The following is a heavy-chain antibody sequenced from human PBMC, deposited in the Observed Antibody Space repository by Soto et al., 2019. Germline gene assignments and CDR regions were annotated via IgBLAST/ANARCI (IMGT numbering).Heavy chain of an antibody. Sequence: SETLSLTCTVSGGSISSSSYYWGWIRQPPGKGLEWIGSIYYSGSTYYNPSLKSRVTISVDTSKNSLYLQMNSLRAGDTAVYYCARGMVRGVSRVFDWGQGTLVTVSS. CDR1: GGSISSSSYY. J-gene: IGHJ4*02. D-gene: IGHD3-10*01. V-gene: IGHV4-39*02. CDR2: IYYSGST. CDR3: ARGMVRGVSRVFD.